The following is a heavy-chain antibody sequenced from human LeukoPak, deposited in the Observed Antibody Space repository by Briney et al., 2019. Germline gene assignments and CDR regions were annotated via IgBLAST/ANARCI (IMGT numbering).Heavy chain of an antibody. J-gene: IGHJ4*02. Sequence: PSQTLSLTRTVSGGSISSGDYYWSWIRQPPGKGLEWIGYIYYSGSTYYNPSLKSRVTISVDTSKNQFSLKLSSVTAADTAVYYCARTYDSKGGLGDYFDYWGQGTLVTVSS. CDR3: ARTYDSKGGLGDYFDY. V-gene: IGHV4-30-4*01. CDR1: GGSISSGDYY. D-gene: IGHD3-22*01. CDR2: IYYSGST.